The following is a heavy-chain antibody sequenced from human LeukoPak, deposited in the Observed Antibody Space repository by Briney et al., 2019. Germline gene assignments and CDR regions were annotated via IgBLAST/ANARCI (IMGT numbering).Heavy chain of an antibody. V-gene: IGHV3-21*01. CDR2: ISGRSTNI. J-gene: IGHJ4*02. Sequence: GGSLRLSCAASGFAFSSYNMKWVRQAPGQGLEWVASISGRSTNIFYGDSVKGRFTISRDNAKSSLFLHMSSLRVDDTAVYYCASVEGGLLGFFDYWGQGALVSVSS. CDR1: GFAFSSYN. D-gene: IGHD2-8*02. CDR3: ASVEGGLLGFFDY.